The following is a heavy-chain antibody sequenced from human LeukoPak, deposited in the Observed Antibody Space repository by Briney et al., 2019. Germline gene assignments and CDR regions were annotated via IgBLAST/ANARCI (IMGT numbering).Heavy chain of an antibody. CDR1: GFSVSGYW. CDR3: VRRGGSDGWGAFDI. Sequence: PGGSLRLSCGASGFSVSGYWMSWVRQAPGKGLEWVSSIRQSGDITYYADSAKGRFTISRDNSKNTLSLQMNSLSREDTAIYYCVRRGGSDGWGAFDIWGQGTVVTVSS. D-gene: IGHD5-24*01. CDR2: IRQSGDIT. V-gene: IGHV3-23*01. J-gene: IGHJ3*02.